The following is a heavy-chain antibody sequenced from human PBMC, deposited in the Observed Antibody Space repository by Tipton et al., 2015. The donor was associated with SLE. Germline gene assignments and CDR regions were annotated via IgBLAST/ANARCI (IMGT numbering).Heavy chain of an antibody. D-gene: IGHD2-2*01. CDR1: GGSISSSSYY. J-gene: IGHJ2*01. CDR2: IYYSGNT. V-gene: IGHV4-39*07. CDR3: ARRLVAAANDWYFGL. Sequence: LRLSCTVSGGSISSSSYYWGWIRQPPGKGLEWIGSIYYSGNTYYNPSLKSRVTTSVDTSKNQFSLKLSSVTAADTAVYYCARRLVAAANDWYFGLWGRGTLVTVSS.